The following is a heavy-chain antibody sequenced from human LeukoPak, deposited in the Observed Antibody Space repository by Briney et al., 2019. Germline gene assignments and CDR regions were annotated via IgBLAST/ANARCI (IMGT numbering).Heavy chain of an antibody. CDR2: IYYSGST. CDR1: GGSISSGGYS. CDR3: AREPRITMVRGVIIGYFDY. J-gene: IGHJ4*02. D-gene: IGHD3-10*01. Sequence: SETLSLTCTVSGGSISSGGYSWSWIRQHPGKGLEWIVYIYYSGSTYYNPSLKSRVTISVDTSKNQFSLKLSSVTAADTAVYYCAREPRITMVRGVIIGYFDYWGQGTLVTVSS. V-gene: IGHV4-31*03.